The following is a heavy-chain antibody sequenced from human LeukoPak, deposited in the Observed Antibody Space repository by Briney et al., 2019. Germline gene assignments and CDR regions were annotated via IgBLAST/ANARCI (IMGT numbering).Heavy chain of an antibody. J-gene: IGHJ4*02. D-gene: IGHD2/OR15-2a*01. CDR3: AKYLNSGPEDF. V-gene: IGHV3-7*01. CDR2: IKYDGREK. Sequence: GGSLGLSCAAPGFTFSNYWMSWFRQAPGKGLEWVANIKYDGREKQYVDSVKGRFTISRDNAKNSLFLQMNSLRAEDTAVYYCAKYLNSGPEDFWGQGNLVTVSS. CDR1: GFTFSNYW.